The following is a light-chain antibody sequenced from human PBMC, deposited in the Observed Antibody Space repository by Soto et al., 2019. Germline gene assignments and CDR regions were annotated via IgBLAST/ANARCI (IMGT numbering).Light chain of an antibody. J-gene: IGLJ1*01. CDR1: RSNIGTYNY. V-gene: IGLV2-23*01. Sequence: QSALTQPASVSGSPGQSITISCTGSRSNIGTYNYVSWYQQFPGKAPKVIISEGNQRPSGVSDRFSGSKSGSTASLTISGLQVEDEADYYCCSYAGGSTYVFGTGTKLTVL. CDR3: CSYAGGSTYV. CDR2: EGN.